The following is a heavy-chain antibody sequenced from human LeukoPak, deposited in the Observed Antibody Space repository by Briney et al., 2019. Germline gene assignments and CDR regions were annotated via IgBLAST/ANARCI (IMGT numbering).Heavy chain of an antibody. Sequence: ASVKVSCKASGYTFTGYYMHWVRQAPGQGLEWMGWINPNSGGTNYAQKFQGRVTMTRNTSISTAYMELSSLRSEDTAVYYCARSQYGSGSYFYYYYYMDVWGKGTTVTISS. CDR3: ARSQYGSGSYFYYYYYMDV. CDR1: GYTFTGYY. D-gene: IGHD3-10*01. J-gene: IGHJ6*03. V-gene: IGHV1-2*02. CDR2: INPNSGGT.